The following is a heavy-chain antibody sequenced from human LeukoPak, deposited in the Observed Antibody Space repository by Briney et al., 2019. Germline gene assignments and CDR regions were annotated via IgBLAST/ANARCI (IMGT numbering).Heavy chain of an antibody. CDR3: ACLTVGV. J-gene: IGHJ6*02. Sequence: GGSLRLPCAASGFTFSRYWMHWVRQAPGKGLVWVSRIKSDGSITNYADSVKGRFAISRDNTKNTLYLQMNSLRAEDTGVYYCACLTVGVWGQGTTVTVSS. V-gene: IGHV3-74*01. CDR2: IKSDGSIT. CDR1: GFTFSRYW. D-gene: IGHD2-8*02.